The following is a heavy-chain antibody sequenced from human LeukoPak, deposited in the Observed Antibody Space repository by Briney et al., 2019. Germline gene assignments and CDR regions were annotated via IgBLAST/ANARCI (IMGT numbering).Heavy chain of an antibody. V-gene: IGHV1-18*01. Sequence: GASVKVSCKASGYTFTSYGISWVRQAPGQGLEWMGWISAYNGNTNYAQKLQGRVTMTTDTSTSTAYMELRSLRSDDTAVYYCARGPTIGYSSGCFDYWGQGTLVTVSS. D-gene: IGHD6-19*01. CDR3: ARGPTIGYSSGCFDY. CDR2: ISAYNGNT. J-gene: IGHJ4*02. CDR1: GYTFTSYG.